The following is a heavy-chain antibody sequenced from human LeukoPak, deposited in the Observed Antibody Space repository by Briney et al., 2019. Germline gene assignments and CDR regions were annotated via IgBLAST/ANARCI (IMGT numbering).Heavy chain of an antibody. CDR2: ISSSSSYI. D-gene: IGHD2-2*02. J-gene: IGHJ4*02. CDR1: GFTLSSYS. V-gene: IGHV3-21*01. CDR3: ARLRMWGSTIPFDY. Sequence: GGSLRLSCAASGFTLSSYSMNWVRQAPGGWLEWVSSISSSSSYIYYADSVKGRFTISRDNAKNSLYLQMNSLRAEDTAVYYCARLRMWGSTIPFDYWGQGTLVTVSS.